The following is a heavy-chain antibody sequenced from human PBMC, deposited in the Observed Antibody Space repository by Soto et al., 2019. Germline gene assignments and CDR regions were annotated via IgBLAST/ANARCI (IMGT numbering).Heavy chain of an antibody. Sequence: QVQLVQSGAEVKKPGASVKVSCKASGYTFTSYGISWVRQAPGQGLEWMGWISAYNGNTNYAQKLQGRVTMTTDTSTSTAYMELRSLGSDDTAVYYWAGGRRIAVAQGGGAYFDYWGQGTLVTVSS. J-gene: IGHJ4*02. CDR1: GYTFTSYG. CDR2: ISAYNGNT. CDR3: AGGRRIAVAQGGGAYFDY. D-gene: IGHD6-19*01. V-gene: IGHV1-18*04.